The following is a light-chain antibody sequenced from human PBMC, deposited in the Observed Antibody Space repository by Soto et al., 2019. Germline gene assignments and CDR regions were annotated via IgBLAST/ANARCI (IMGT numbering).Light chain of an antibody. CDR3: QQYGSSKWT. CDR1: QSVSNNY. Sequence: EIVLTQSPGTLSLSPGERATLSCRASQSVSNNYLAWYQQKPGQAPRLLIYDASSRATGIPDRVSGSGSGTDFTLTISRLEPEDCAVYYCQQYGSSKWTFGQGTKVEIK. J-gene: IGKJ1*01. V-gene: IGKV3-20*01. CDR2: DAS.